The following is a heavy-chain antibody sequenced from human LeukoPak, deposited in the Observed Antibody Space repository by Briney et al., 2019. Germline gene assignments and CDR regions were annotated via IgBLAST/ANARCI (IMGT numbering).Heavy chain of an antibody. CDR3: AGGYSGINY. Sequence: PGGSLRLSCAASAFIFSSYGMHWVRQAPGKGLEWVAYIQYDGSNKQYADSVRGRFSISRDSSKNVLYLQMNSLRAEDTAVYYCAGGYSGINYWGQGTLVTVSS. D-gene: IGHD3-10*01. V-gene: IGHV3-30*02. CDR2: IQYDGSNK. CDR1: AFIFSSYG. J-gene: IGHJ4*02.